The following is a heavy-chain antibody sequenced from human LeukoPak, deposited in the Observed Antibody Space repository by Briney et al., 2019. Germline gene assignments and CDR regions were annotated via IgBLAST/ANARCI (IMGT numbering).Heavy chain of an antibody. CDR2: IYYSGST. CDR1: GGSISSSSYY. CDR3: ARLHYYYGSGTYYYYMDV. Sequence: SETLSLTCTVSGGSISSSSYYWGWIRQRPGKGLEWIGSIYYSGSTYYNPSLKSRVTISVDTSKNQFSLKLSSVTAADTAVYYCARLHYYYGSGTYYYYMDVWGKGTTVTISS. J-gene: IGHJ6*03. D-gene: IGHD3-10*01. V-gene: IGHV4-39*01.